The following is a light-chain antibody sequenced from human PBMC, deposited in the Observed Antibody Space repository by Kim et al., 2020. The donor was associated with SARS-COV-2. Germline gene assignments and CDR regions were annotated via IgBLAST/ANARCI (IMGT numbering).Light chain of an antibody. CDR3: AAWDDSLSGVV. CDR2: RNN. CDR1: SSNIGSNY. V-gene: IGLV1-47*01. J-gene: IGLJ2*01. Sequence: ELTQPPSASGTPGQRVTISCSASSSNIGSNYVYWYQQLPGTAPKLLIYRNNQRPSGVPDRFSGSKSGTSASLAISGLRSEDEADYYCAAWDDSLSGVVFGGGTQRTVL.